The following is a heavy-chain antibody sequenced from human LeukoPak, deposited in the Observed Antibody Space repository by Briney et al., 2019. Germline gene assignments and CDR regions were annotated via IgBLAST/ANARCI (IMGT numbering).Heavy chain of an antibody. D-gene: IGHD1-14*01. Sequence: ASVKVSCKASGGTFSSYAISWVRQAPGQGLEWMGRIIPIFDTANYAQKFQGRVTITTDESTSTAYMELSSLRSEDTAVYYCAESSGGEYYFDYWGQGTLVTVSS. CDR2: IIPIFDTA. J-gene: IGHJ4*02. CDR3: AESSGGEYYFDY. CDR1: GGTFSSYA. V-gene: IGHV1-69*05.